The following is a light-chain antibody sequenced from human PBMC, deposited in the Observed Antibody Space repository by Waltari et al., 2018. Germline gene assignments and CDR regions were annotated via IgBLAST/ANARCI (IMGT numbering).Light chain of an antibody. V-gene: IGKV3-11*01. Sequence: EIVLTQSPATLSLSPGESATLSCRAGQGVNKYLDWFKQKPGQAPRLLIYGASNRAAGIPARFSGSGSGTDFTLTISSLEPEDFAVYYCLKRAGGPLFGGGTKVE. CDR2: GAS. CDR1: QGVNKY. J-gene: IGKJ4*01. CDR3: LKRAGGPL.